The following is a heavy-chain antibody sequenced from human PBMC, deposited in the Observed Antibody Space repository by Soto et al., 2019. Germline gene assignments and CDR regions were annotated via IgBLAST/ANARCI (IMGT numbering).Heavy chain of an antibody. CDR1: GGSFSGYY. V-gene: IGHV4-34*01. D-gene: IGHD6-13*01. CDR2: INHSGST. CDR3: ARAPYSSSWYVWFDP. J-gene: IGHJ5*02. Sequence: TLSLTCAVYGGSFSGYYWSWIRQPPGKGLEWIGEINHSGSTNYNPSLKSRVTISVDTSKTQFSLKLSSVTAADTAVYYCARAPYSSSWYVWFDPWGQGTLVTVSS.